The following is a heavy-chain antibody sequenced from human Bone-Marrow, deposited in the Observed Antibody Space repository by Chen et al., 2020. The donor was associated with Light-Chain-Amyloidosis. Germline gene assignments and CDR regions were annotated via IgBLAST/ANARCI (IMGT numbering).Heavy chain of an antibody. CDR1: GFTFSSYA. V-gene: IGHV3-48*01. Sequence: EEQLLESGGDLVQPGGSLRLSCAASGFTFSSYAMTWVRQAPGKGLEWLSYISSNGNAIFYAASVRGRFTISRDNANSSLYLQMRNLRVEDTAVYYCARDSGESAADDFWGQGTLVTVSS. CDR3: ARDSGESAADDF. CDR2: ISSNGNAI. D-gene: IGHD6-13*01. J-gene: IGHJ4*02.